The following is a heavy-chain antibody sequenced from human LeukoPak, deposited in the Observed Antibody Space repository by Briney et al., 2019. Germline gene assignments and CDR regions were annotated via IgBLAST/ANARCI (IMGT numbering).Heavy chain of an antibody. J-gene: IGHJ6*03. CDR2: INPSGGSI. D-gene: IGHD1-1*01. CDR3: ARECHPWRPYYYMDV. CDR1: GYTFTSYY. V-gene: IGHV1-46*01. Sequence: ASVKVSGRASGYTFTSYYMHWVRQAPGQGLEWVGIINPSGGSITYAQKFQGRVTMTRDMSTSTVYMELISLRSEDTAVYYCARECHPWRPYYYMDVWGKGTTVTVSS.